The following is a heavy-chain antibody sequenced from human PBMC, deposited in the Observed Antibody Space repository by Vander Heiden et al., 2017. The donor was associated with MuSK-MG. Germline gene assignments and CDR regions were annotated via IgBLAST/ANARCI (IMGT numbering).Heavy chain of an antibody. D-gene: IGHD3-16*02. CDR1: GFPFETYV. CDR2: IWHDSSIK. J-gene: IGHJ4*02. Sequence: QVHLKESGGGVVPPGMSLRLSCVGSGFPFETYVMHWVRQAPGKGLEWVAAIWHDSSIKHYVDSVQGRFIISRENSNNTVSLHLTNVRVEDSATYYCVRTWAPFTWGNFRYPLDYWGQGTRLTVSS. V-gene: IGHV3-33*01. CDR3: VRTWAPFTWGNFRYPLDY.